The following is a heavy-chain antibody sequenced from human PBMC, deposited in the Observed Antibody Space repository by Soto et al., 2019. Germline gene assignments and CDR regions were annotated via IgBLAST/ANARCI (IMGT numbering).Heavy chain of an antibody. J-gene: IGHJ4*02. Sequence: SGTPSPTCTVSCGSLSSSSYYWGWVPQPPGKGLEWIGSIYYSGSTYYNPSLKSRVTISVDTSKNQFSLKLSSVTAADTAVYYCARHTPAISISDHWGQGTLVTVSS. CDR1: CGSLSSSSYY. CDR3: ARHTPAISISDH. D-gene: IGHD2-15*01. CDR2: IYYSGST. V-gene: IGHV4-39*01.